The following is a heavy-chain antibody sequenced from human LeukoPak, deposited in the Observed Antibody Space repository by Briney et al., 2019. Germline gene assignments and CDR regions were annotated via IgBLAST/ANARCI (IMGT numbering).Heavy chain of an antibody. CDR3: ARPRYGGTGDY. CDR1: GFTFSSYS. J-gene: IGHJ4*02. CDR2: ISSSSSYI. V-gene: IGHV3-21*01. Sequence: GWSLRLSRAASGFTFSSYSMNWVRQAPGKGLEWVSSISSSSSYIYYADSVKGRFTISRDNAKNSLYLQMNSLRAEDTAVYYCARPRYGGTGDYWGQGTLVTVSS. D-gene: IGHD4-23*01.